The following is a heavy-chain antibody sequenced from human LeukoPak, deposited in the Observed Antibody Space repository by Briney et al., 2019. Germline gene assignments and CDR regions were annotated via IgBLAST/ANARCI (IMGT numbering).Heavy chain of an antibody. CDR3: ARDFSSWYERPHTGFDY. Sequence: GASVKVSCKASGGTFSSYAISWVGQAPGQGLEWMGGIIRIFGTANYAQKFQGRVTITADESTSTAYMELSSLRSEDTAVYYCARDFSSWYERPHTGFDYWGQGTLVTVSS. J-gene: IGHJ4*02. CDR1: GGTFSSYA. D-gene: IGHD6-13*01. CDR2: IIRIFGTA. V-gene: IGHV1-69*13.